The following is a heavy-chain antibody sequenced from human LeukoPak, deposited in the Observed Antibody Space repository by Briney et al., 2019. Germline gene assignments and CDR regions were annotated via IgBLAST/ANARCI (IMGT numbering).Heavy chain of an antibody. V-gene: IGHV3-23*01. J-gene: IGHJ4*02. CDR2: ISGSGGST. D-gene: IGHD5-18*01. Sequence: GGSLRLSSAASGFTFSSYAMSWVRQAPGKGLEWVSAISGSGGSTYYADSVKGQFTISRNNSKNTLYLQMNSLRAEDTAVYYCAKDQRVDTAMVFDYWGQGTLVTVSS. CDR3: AKDQRVDTAMVFDY. CDR1: GFTFSSYA.